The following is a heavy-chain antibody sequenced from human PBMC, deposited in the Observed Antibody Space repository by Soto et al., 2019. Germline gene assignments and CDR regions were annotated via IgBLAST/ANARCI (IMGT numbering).Heavy chain of an antibody. CDR2: IDPSDSYT. V-gene: IGHV5-10-1*01. CDR1: GYSFTSYW. CDR3: ARQRGGYRYVQNYYGMDV. Sequence: GESLKISCKGSGYSFTSYWISWVRQMPGKGLEWMGRIDPSDSYTNYSPSFQGHVTISADKSISTAYLQWSSLKASDTAMYYCARQRGGYRYVQNYYGMDVWGQGTTVTVSS. D-gene: IGHD5-18*01. J-gene: IGHJ6*02.